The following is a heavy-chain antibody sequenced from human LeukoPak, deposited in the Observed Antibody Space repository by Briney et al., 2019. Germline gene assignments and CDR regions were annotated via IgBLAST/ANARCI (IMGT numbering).Heavy chain of an antibody. D-gene: IGHD2/OR15-2a*01. CDR3: ARRTRIADAFDI. CDR1: GGSISSYY. Sequence: SETLSLTCTVSGGSISSYYWSWIRQPPGKGLEWIGYIYYSGSTNYNPSLKSRVTISVDTSKNQFSLKLSSVTAADTAVYYRARRTRIADAFDIWGQGTMVTVSS. V-gene: IGHV4-59*01. CDR2: IYYSGST. J-gene: IGHJ3*02.